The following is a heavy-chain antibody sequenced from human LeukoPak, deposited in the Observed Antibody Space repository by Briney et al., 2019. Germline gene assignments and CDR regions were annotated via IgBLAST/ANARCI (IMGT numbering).Heavy chain of an antibody. CDR2: ISGSGGST. Sequence: GGSLRLSCAASGFTFSSYAMSWVRQAPGKGLEWVSAISGSGGSTYYADSVKGRFTISRDNSKNTLYLQMNSLRAEDTAVYYCAKGGKNIVVVPAAISGDYYFDYWGQGTLVTVSS. V-gene: IGHV3-23*01. CDR1: GFTFSSYA. J-gene: IGHJ4*02. D-gene: IGHD2-2*02. CDR3: AKGGKNIVVVPAAISGDYYFDY.